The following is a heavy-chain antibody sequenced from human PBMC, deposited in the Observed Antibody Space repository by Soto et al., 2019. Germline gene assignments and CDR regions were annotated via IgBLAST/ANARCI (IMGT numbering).Heavy chain of an antibody. J-gene: IGHJ6*03. CDR1: GFTFSSYG. CDR3: AKDQRYDFWSGYYTIFYYMDV. D-gene: IGHD3-3*01. V-gene: IGHV3-30*18. Sequence: PGGSLRLSCAASGFTFSSYGMHWVRQAPGKGLEWVAVISYDGSNKYYADSVKGRFTISRDNSKNTLYLQMNSLRAEDTAVYYCAKDQRYDFWSGYYTIFYYMDVWGKGTTVTVSS. CDR2: ISYDGSNK.